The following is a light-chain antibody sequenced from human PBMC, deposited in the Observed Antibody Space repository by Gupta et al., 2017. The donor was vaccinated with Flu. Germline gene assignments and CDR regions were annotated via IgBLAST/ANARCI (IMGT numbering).Light chain of an antibody. CDR3: QQYNNWPLT. V-gene: IGKV3-15*01. CDR2: GAS. Sequence: GERATLSCRASQSVSSKLAWYQQKRGQAPRLLIYGASTRATGIPARFSGSGSGTEFTLTISSLQSEDFAVYHCQQYNNWPLTFGGGTKVEIK. J-gene: IGKJ4*01. CDR1: QSVSSK.